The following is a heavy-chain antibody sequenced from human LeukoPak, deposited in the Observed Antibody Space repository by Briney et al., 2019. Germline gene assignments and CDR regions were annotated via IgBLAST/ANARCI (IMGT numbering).Heavy chain of an antibody. CDR2: IYYTGST. D-gene: IGHD6-19*01. J-gene: IGHJ4*02. CDR1: GGSISTYY. V-gene: IGHV4-59*08. CDR3: ARHYSSGWYYYFDY. Sequence: SETLSLTCTVSGGSISTYYWSWIRQPPGKGLEWIGYIYYTGSTNYNPSLKSRVTISVDTSKNQFSLRLSSVTAADTALYYCARHYSSGWYYYFDYWGQGTLVTVSS.